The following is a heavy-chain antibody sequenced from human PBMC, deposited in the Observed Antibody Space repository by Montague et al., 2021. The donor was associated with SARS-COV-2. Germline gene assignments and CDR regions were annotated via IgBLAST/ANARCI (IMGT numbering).Heavy chain of an antibody. CDR1: GGSITGYY. CDR2: IYDGGAV. CDR3: VRDHPYGGPRGAYDI. V-gene: IGHV4-59*01. D-gene: IGHD4-23*01. Sequence: SETLSLTCTVSGGSITGYYWSWLRRSPGKGLEWIVYIYDGGAVNYNPPLGSRATFSTDTSKNQLSLKVNSVTAADTAVYYCVRDHPYGGPRGAYDIWGQGTVVTVSS. J-gene: IGHJ3*02.